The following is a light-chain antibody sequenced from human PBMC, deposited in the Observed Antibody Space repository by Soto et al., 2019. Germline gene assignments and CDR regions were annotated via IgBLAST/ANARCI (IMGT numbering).Light chain of an antibody. CDR1: QSISSY. CDR2: AAS. CDR3: QQSYSTPLT. V-gene: IGKV1-39*01. Sequence: DIRMSHXPPCXXAAXXARVAXXXRASQSISSYLNWYQQKPGKAPKLLMYAASSLQSGVPTRFGGSGSGTDFTLTISSLQPEDFATYYCQQSYSTPLTFGGGTKVDIK. J-gene: IGKJ4*01.